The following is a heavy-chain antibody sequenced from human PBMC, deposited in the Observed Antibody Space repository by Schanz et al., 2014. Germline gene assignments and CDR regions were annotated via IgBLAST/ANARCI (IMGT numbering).Heavy chain of an antibody. D-gene: IGHD5-12*01. Sequence: VKLLESGGGLVQPGGSLRLSCAGSGFSFSGFGMHWVRQAPGKGLEWVAVIRYDGRYKNFVESVKGRFTISRDNSNNTVYLQMNSLRAEDAAVYYCARVDSGYDSHLYYYYYYMDVWGKGTTVTVSS. V-gene: IGHV3-33*08. J-gene: IGHJ6*03. CDR2: IRYDGRYK. CDR1: GFSFSGFG. CDR3: ARVDSGYDSHLYYYYYYMDV.